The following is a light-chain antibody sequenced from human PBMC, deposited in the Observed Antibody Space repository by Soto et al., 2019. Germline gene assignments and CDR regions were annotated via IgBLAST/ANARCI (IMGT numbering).Light chain of an antibody. Sequence: QSALTQPASVSGSPGQSITISCTGTSSDVGGYPYVSWYQHHPGKAPKLMIYDVSNRPSGVSNRFSGSKSGNTASLTISGLQAEDEADYYCSSYTSSSTLYVFGTGTKLTVL. CDR3: SSYTSSSTLYV. CDR1: SSDVGGYPY. CDR2: DVS. V-gene: IGLV2-14*03. J-gene: IGLJ1*01.